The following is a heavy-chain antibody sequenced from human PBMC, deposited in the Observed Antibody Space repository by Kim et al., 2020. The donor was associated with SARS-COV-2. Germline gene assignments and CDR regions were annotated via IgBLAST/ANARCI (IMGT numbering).Heavy chain of an antibody. D-gene: IGHD3-10*01. CDR1: GFTFDDYA. V-gene: IGHV3-9*01. CDR3: AKDFLEGGDYYYGMDV. Sequence: GGSLRLSCAASGFTFDDYAMHWVRQAPGKGLEWVSGISWNSGSIGYADSVKGRFTISRDNAKNSLYLQMNSLRAEDTALYYCAKDFLEGGDYYYGMDVWG. CDR2: ISWNSGSI. J-gene: IGHJ6*01.